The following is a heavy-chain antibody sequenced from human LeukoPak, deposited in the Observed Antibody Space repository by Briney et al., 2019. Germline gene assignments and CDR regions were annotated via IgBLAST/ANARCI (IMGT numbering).Heavy chain of an antibody. CDR3: AEYASSGRRDAFDI. Sequence: PGGSLRLSCTASGFTFSSYSMNWVRQAPGKGLEWVSSITRSNYIYYADSVKGRFTISRDNAKKPLYLQMNSLRAEDTGVYYWAEYASSGRRDAFDIWVQGTMVTVSS. CDR2: ITRSNYI. J-gene: IGHJ3*02. V-gene: IGHV3-21*01. D-gene: IGHD3-22*01. CDR1: GFTFSSYS.